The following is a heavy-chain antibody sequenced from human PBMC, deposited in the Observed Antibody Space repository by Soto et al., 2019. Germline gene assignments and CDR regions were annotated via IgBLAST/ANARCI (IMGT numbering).Heavy chain of an antibody. CDR2: FDSEGGKT. CDR3: ATGKIFSCKVPTAMWGIEFDY. CDR1: GYTLTELS. J-gene: IGHJ4*02. V-gene: IGHV1-24*01. Sequence: ASVKVSCKVSGYTLTELSIHWVRQAPGKGLVWMGGFDSEGGKTIYAQNFQDRVIMTEDTSADTAYMELSSLRSEDTAVYYCATGKIFSCKVPTAMWGIEFDYWGQGTLVTVSS. D-gene: IGHD2-2*01.